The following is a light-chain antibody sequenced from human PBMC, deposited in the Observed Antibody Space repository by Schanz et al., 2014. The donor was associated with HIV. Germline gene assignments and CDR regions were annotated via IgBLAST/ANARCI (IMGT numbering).Light chain of an antibody. CDR3: SSYTSSSTLDVV. CDR1: SSDLGVYNF. Sequence: QSALTQPASVSGSPGQSITIPCTGTSSDLGVYNFVSWDQQRPGTAPKLMIYDVSNRPSGVSNRFSGSKSGNTASLTISELRAEDEADYYCSSYTSSSTLDVVFGGGTKLTVL. J-gene: IGLJ2*01. V-gene: IGLV2-14*03. CDR2: DVS.